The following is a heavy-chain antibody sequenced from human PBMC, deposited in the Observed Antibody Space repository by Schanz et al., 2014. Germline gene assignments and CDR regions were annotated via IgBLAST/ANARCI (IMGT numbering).Heavy chain of an antibody. D-gene: IGHD6-25*01. CDR1: EFTFSTDA. V-gene: IGHV3-23*01. J-gene: IGHJ4*02. CDR2: ISASGGDT. CDR3: AKVRYSSGWRGDYFDE. Sequence: VQLLESGGGLVQPGGSLRLSCAASEFTFSTDAMSWVRQAPGKGLEWLSVISASGGDTYYADSVKGRFTISRDNSKNALYLQMNSLRADDTAVYYCAKVRYSSGWRGDYFDEWGQGTLVTVAS.